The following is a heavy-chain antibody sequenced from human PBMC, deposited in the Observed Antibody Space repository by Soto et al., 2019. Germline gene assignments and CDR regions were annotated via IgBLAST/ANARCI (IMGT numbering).Heavy chain of an antibody. CDR2: IYHSGTT. CDR3: AREGGYSTTTDY. CDR1: GGSISSYY. Sequence: SETLSLTCTVSGGSISSYYWSWIRQHPGKGLEWIGSIYHSGTTNYNPSLKSRVTISVDTSKNQFSLKVSSVTAADTAVYYCAREGGYSTTTDYWGQGTLVTVSS. J-gene: IGHJ4*02. V-gene: IGHV4-59*12. D-gene: IGHD6-13*01.